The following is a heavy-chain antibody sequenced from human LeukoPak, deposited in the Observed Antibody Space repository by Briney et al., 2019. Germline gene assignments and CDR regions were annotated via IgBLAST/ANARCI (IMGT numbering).Heavy chain of an antibody. D-gene: IGHD5-18*01. V-gene: IGHV3-7*01. J-gene: IGHJ4*02. Sequence: GGSLRLSCAASGFTFSSYAMSWVRQAPGKGLEWVANIKQDGSEKYYVDSVKGRFTISRDNAKNSLYLQMNSLRAEDTAVYYCARETSVDTAMVQDLNYFDYWGQGTLVTVSS. CDR3: ARETSVDTAMVQDLNYFDY. CDR2: IKQDGSEK. CDR1: GFTFSSYA.